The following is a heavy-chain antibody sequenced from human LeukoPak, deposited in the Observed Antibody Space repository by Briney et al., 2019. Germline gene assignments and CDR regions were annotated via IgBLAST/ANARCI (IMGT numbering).Heavy chain of an antibody. CDR3: ARFFFSFVILTGSYYYYGMDV. Sequence: PSETLSLTCAAYGGSFSGYYWSWIRQPPGKGLEWIGEINHSGSTNYNPSLKSRVTISVGAWKNQFSLKLSSVTAADTAVYYCARFFFSFVILTGSYYYYGMDVWGQGTTVTVCS. J-gene: IGHJ6*01. V-gene: IGHV4-34*01. CDR2: INHSGST. D-gene: IGHD3-9*01. CDR1: GGSFSGYY.